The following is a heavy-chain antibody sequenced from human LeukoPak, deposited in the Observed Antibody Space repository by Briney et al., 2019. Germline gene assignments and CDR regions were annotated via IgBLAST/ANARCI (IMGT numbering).Heavy chain of an antibody. Sequence: PSQTLSLTCTVSGGSISSGDYYWSWIRQPPGKGLEWIVYIYYSGSTYYNPSLKSRVTISVDTSKNQLSLKLSSVTAADTAVYYCARLVPADTYYYYYYMDVWGKGTTVTVSS. CDR2: IYYSGST. CDR1: GGSISSGDYY. CDR3: ARLVPADTYYYYYYMDV. D-gene: IGHD2-2*01. V-gene: IGHV4-30-4*08. J-gene: IGHJ6*03.